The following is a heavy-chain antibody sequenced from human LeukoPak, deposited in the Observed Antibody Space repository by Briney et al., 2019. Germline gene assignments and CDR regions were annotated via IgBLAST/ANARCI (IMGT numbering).Heavy chain of an antibody. CDR1: GFTFSSYG. V-gene: IGHV3-53*01. CDR2: IYSGGST. CDR3: ARVGVVPAAIPDGFDI. J-gene: IGHJ3*02. Sequence: GGSLRLSCAASGFTFSSYGMHWVRQAPGKGLEWVSVIYSGGSTYYADSVKGRFTISRDNSKNTLYLQMNSLTAEDTAVYYCARVGVVPAAIPDGFDIWGQGTMVTVSS. D-gene: IGHD2-2*01.